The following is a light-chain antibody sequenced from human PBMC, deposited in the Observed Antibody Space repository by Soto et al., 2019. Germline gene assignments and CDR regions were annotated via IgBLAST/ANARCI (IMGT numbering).Light chain of an antibody. CDR2: GAS. CDR1: QSVSSN. Sequence: IVMTQSPATLSVSPGERATLSCRASQSVSSNLAWYQQKPGQAPRLLIYGASTRATGIPARFSGSGSGTEFTLTISSLHSEDFTVYYCQQYNNWPPGITFGPGTKVDIK. V-gene: IGKV3-15*01. J-gene: IGKJ3*01. CDR3: QQYNNWPPGIT.